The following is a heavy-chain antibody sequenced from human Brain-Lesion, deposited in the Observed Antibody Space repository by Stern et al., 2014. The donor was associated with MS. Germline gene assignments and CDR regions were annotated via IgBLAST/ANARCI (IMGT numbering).Heavy chain of an antibody. J-gene: IGHJ6*02. V-gene: IGHV4-61*02. CDR1: GGSISSGGYY. CDR2: IFNSGRT. CDR3: ARGRVVPGFQYYATDV. D-gene: IGHD2-2*01. Sequence: ESGPGLVKPSQTLSLSCTVSGGSISSGGYYWSWIRQPAGKGLEWIGRIFNSGRTRYNPSLKSRVTISIDTSKNQFSLRLNSMTAADTAVYYCARGRVVPGFQYYATDVWGQGTTVIVSS.